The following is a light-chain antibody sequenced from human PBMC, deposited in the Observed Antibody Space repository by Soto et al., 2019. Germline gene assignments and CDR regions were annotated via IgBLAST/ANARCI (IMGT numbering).Light chain of an antibody. CDR1: SSDVGGYNY. CDR2: DVT. V-gene: IGLV2-14*01. Sequence: QSVLTQPASVSGSPGQSITISCTGTSSDVGGYNYVSWYQQHPGKAPKLMIYDVTDRPSGVSSRFSGSKSGNTASLTISGLQAEDEADYYCSSYTGSSTLNVFGTGTKLTVL. J-gene: IGLJ1*01. CDR3: SSYTGSSTLNV.